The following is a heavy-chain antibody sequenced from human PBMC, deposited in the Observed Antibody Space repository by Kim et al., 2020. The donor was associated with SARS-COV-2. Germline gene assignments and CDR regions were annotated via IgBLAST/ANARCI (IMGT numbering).Heavy chain of an antibody. CDR3: ARVPISADSSGRVREY. J-gene: IGHJ4*02. Sequence: GGSLRLSCAASGFTVSSNYMSWVRQAPGKGLEWVSVIYSGGSTYYADSVKGRFTISRDNSKNTLYLQMNSLRAEDTAVYYCARVPISADSSGRVREYWGQGTLVTVSS. CDR2: IYSGGST. CDR1: GFTVSSNY. D-gene: IGHD3-22*01. V-gene: IGHV3-66*02.